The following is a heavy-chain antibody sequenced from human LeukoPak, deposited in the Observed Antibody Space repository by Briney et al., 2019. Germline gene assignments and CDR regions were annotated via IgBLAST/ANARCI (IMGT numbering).Heavy chain of an antibody. D-gene: IGHD3-10*01. CDR2: ISGSGVTT. V-gene: IGHV3-48*04. J-gene: IGHJ5*02. Sequence: QAGGSLRLSCAASGLIFNTYGMNWVRQAPGKGLEWVSSISGSGVTTYYADSVKGRFTISRDNAKDSLYLQMNSLRAEDTAVYYCARDNAKLIWIGDLAEHWFDPWGQGTLVTVSS. CDR1: GLIFNTYG. CDR3: ARDNAKLIWIGDLAEHWFDP.